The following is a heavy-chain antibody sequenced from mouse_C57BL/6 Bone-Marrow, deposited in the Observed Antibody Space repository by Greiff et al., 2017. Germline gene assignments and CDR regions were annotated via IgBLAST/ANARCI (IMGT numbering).Heavy chain of an antibody. CDR1: GFNITDYY. CDR2: IDPEDGET. D-gene: IGHD2-4*01. CDR3: APTPIYEDDGCFAY. J-gene: IGHJ3*01. Sequence: VQLQQSGAELVKPGASVKLSCTASGFNITDYYMHWVKQRTEQGLEWIGRIDPEDGETKYAPKFQGKATITADTSSNTAYLHLTSLTSEDTAVYDCAPTPIYEDDGCFAYWGQEALVTVSA. V-gene: IGHV14-2*01.